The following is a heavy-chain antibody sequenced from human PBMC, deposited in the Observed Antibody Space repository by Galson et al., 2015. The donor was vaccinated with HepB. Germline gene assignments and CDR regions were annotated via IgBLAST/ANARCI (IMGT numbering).Heavy chain of an antibody. J-gene: IGHJ4*02. Sequence: SLRLSCAASGFIFGNYGMHWVRQAPGKGLEWVAVIWYDGRDQKYADSVKGRFTISRDNSRNTLYLQMSSLRVEDTALYYCAKLDSSGSSWGQGTLVTVSS. CDR2: IWYDGRDQ. V-gene: IGHV3-33*06. D-gene: IGHD6-19*01. CDR1: GFIFGNYG. CDR3: AKLDSSGSS.